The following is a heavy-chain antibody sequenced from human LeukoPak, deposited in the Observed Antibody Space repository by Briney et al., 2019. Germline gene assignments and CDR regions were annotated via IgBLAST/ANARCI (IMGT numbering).Heavy chain of an antibody. J-gene: IGHJ4*02. D-gene: IGHD3-10*01. Sequence: AGTLSLSCAASGFTFSNAWKSWFRQAPGKGLQGFGRIKCKTDDRKTDYAAPVKGRFTISRDDSRHTLYLQMNSLKTEDTAVYYCTKARRYYYGSGSFFSYCFDYWGQGTLVTASS. CDR3: TKARRYYYGSGSFFSYCFDY. CDR1: GFTFSNAW. CDR2: IKCKTDDRKT. V-gene: IGHV3-15*01.